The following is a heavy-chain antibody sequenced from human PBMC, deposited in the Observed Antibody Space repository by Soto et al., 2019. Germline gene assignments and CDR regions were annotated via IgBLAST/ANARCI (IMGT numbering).Heavy chain of an antibody. Sequence: PSETLSLTCTVSGGSISSSSYYWGWIRQPPGKGLEWIGSIYYSGSTYYNPSLKSRVTISVDTSKNQFSLKLSSVTAADTAVYYCARTGYSYGLNYMDVWGKGTTVTVS. CDR2: IYYSGST. CDR1: GGSISSSSYY. D-gene: IGHD5-18*01. J-gene: IGHJ6*03. CDR3: ARTGYSYGLNYMDV. V-gene: IGHV4-39*01.